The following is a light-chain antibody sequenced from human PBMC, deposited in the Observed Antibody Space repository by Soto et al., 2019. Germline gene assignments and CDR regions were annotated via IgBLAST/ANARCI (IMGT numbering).Light chain of an antibody. CDR3: QQYGSSPWT. CDR2: GAS. Sequence: EIVLTDSPGTLSLSRGERATLSCRASQSVSSSYLAWYQQKPGQAPRLLIYGASSRATGFPDRFSGSGSGTDFTLTISRLEPEDFAVYYCQQYGSSPWTFGQATKVDIK. V-gene: IGKV3-20*01. J-gene: IGKJ1*01. CDR1: QSVSSSY.